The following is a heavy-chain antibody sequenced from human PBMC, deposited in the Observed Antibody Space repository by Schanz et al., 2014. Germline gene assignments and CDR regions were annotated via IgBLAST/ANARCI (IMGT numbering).Heavy chain of an antibody. D-gene: IGHD1-26*01. CDR3: AKPRWSGTYPDVFDI. CDR1: GFTFSNYG. Sequence: QVQLVESGGGVVQPGRSLRLSCAASGFTFSNYGLVWVRQAPGKGLEWLAVISYDGTNKNYADSVKGRFTISRDNSKNIVSLQMSSLRPEDTAVYHCAKPRWSGTYPDVFDIWGQGTKVTVSS. V-gene: IGHV3-30*18. J-gene: IGHJ3*02. CDR2: ISYDGTNK.